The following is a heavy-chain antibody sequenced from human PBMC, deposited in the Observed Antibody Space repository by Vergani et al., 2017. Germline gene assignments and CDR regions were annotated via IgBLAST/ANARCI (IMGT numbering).Heavy chain of an antibody. V-gene: IGHV3-30*18. CDR2: ISYDGSNK. Sequence: QVQLVESGGGVVQPGRSLRLSCAASGFTFSSYGMHWVRQAPGKGLEWVAVISYDGSNKYYADSVKGRFTISRDNSKNTLYLQMNSLRAEDTAVYYCAKDRRPIAVAAAGPDFDYWGQGTLVTVSS. D-gene: IGHD6-13*01. CDR1: GFTFSSYG. CDR3: AKDRRPIAVAAAGPDFDY. J-gene: IGHJ4*02.